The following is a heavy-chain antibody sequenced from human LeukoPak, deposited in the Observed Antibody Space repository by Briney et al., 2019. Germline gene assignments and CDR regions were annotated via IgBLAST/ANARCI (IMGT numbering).Heavy chain of an antibody. J-gene: IGHJ5*02. D-gene: IGHD5-12*01. CDR2: MYYGGST. CDR3: ARQYSGLNWFDP. Sequence: SETLSLTCTVSGGSISSYYWSWIRQPPGKGLEWIGSMYYGGSTYNNPSLKSRVTISVDTSKNQVSLKLNSVTAADTAVYYCARQYSGLNWFDPWGQGILVTVPS. V-gene: IGHV4-59*05. CDR1: GGSISSYY.